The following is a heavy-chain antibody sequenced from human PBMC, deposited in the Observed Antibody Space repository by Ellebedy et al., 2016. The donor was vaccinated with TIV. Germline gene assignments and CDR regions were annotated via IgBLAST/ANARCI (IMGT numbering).Heavy chain of an antibody. Sequence: AASVKVSCKASGYTFTSYGITWARQAPGQGLEWMGWISTYDGNTNYAHNLQGRVTMTTDTSTSTAYMELRSLRSDDTAMYYCARHHIVLVTVSHYWYFDLWGRGTLVTVSS. CDR2: ISTYDGNT. J-gene: IGHJ2*01. D-gene: IGHD2-8*02. CDR1: GYTFTSYG. CDR3: ARHHIVLVTVSHYWYFDL. V-gene: IGHV1-18*01.